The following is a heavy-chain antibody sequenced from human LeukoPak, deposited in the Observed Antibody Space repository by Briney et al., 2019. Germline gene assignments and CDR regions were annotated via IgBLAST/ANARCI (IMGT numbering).Heavy chain of an antibody. CDR2: INSDGSST. CDR1: GFSLSGYW. V-gene: IGHV3-74*01. CDR3: ARDCAYSYGEFDY. J-gene: IGHJ4*02. D-gene: IGHD5-18*01. Sequence: GGSLRLSCAASGFSLSGYWMHWVRQAPGKGLVWVSRINSDGSSTTYADSVKGRFTLSRDNAKNTLYLQMNSLRAEDTAVYYCARDCAYSYGEFDYWGQGTLVSVSS.